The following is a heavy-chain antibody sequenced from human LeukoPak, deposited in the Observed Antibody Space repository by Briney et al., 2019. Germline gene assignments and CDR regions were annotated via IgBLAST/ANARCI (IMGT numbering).Heavy chain of an antibody. D-gene: IGHD5-24*01. CDR3: ARKKGPDGLNWFDP. J-gene: IGHJ5*02. CDR1: GYSISSGYY. V-gene: IGHV4-38-2*01. Sequence: SETLSLTCAVSGYSISSGYYWGWIRQPPEKGLEWIGEINHSGSTNYSPSLKSRVTISVDTSKNQFSLKLSSVTAADTAVYYCARKKGPDGLNWFDPWGQGTLVTVSS. CDR2: INHSGST.